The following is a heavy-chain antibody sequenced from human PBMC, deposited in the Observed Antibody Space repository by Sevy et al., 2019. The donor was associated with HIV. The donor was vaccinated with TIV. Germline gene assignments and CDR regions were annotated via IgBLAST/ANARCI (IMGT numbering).Heavy chain of an antibody. V-gene: IGHV3-49*03. J-gene: IGHJ4*02. CDR2: ITRNSYEAYGGAT. CDR3: TRGLATADTPEYYFDY. CDR1: GFTFDDYA. D-gene: IGHD5-12*01. Sequence: GGSLRLSCTTSGFTFDDYAMSWFRQAPGKGLEWVAFITRNSYEAYGGATDYGASVKGRFIISRDDSKSIAYLQMNSLKTEDTGVYYCTRGLATADTPEYYFDYWGQGTLVTVSP.